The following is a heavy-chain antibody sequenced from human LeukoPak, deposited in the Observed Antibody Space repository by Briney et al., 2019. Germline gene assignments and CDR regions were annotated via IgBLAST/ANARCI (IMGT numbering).Heavy chain of an antibody. Sequence: SETLSLTCTVSGYSISSGYYWGWIRQPPGKGLEWIGSIYHSGSTYYNPSLKSRVTISVDTSKNQFSLKLSSVTAADTAVYYCARLGYLGAFDIWGQGTMVTVSS. CDR1: GYSISSGYY. D-gene: IGHD3-16*01. CDR2: IYHSGST. V-gene: IGHV4-38-2*02. CDR3: ARLGYLGAFDI. J-gene: IGHJ3*02.